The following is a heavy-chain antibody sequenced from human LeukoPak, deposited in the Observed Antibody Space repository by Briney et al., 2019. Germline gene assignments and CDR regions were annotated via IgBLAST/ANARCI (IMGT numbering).Heavy chain of an antibody. Sequence: GASVKVSCKASGHTFIDSYIHWVRQAPGQGLEWMGWVNPKNGGTDFAPKFQGRVALTRDTSISTVEMVLSRLRSDDTAVYYCARVLRYCSGGNCYSGGLGYMDVWGKGTTVTISS. J-gene: IGHJ6*03. CDR3: ARVLRYCSGGNCYSGGLGYMDV. V-gene: IGHV1-2*02. D-gene: IGHD2-15*01. CDR2: VNPKNGGT. CDR1: GHTFIDSY.